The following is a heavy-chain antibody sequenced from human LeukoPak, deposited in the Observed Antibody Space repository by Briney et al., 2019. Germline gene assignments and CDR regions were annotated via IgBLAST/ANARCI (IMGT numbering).Heavy chain of an antibody. V-gene: IGHV4-59*01. CDR1: GGSISSYY. J-gene: IGHJ4*02. Sequence: SETLSLTCTVSGGSISSYYWSWIRQPPGKGLEWIGYICYSGSTNYNPSLKSRVTISVDTSKNQFSLKLSSVTAADTAVYYCARAAAGIAAAGYDYWGQGTLVTVSS. CDR2: ICYSGST. CDR3: ARAAAGIAAAGYDY. D-gene: IGHD6-13*01.